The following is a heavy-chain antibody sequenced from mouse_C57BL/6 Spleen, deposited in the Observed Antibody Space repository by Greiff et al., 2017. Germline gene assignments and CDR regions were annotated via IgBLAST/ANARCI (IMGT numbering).Heavy chain of an antibody. V-gene: IGHV14-4*01. CDR2: IDPENGDT. D-gene: IGHD2-2*01. CDR1: GFNIKDDY. CDR3: TTSGLWLRRWYFDV. Sequence: VQLQQSGAELVRPGASVKLSCTASGFNIKDDYMHWVKQRPEQGLEWIGWIDPENGDTEYASKFQGKATITADTSSNTAYLQLSSLTSEDTAVYYCTTSGLWLRRWYFDVWGTGTTVTVSS. J-gene: IGHJ1*03.